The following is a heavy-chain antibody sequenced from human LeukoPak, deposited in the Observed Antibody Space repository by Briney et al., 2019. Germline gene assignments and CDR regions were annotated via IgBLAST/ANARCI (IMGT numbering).Heavy chain of an antibody. CDR2: ISAYNGNT. Sequence: ASVKVSCKASGGTFISYAISWVRQAPGQGLEWMGWISAYNGNTNYAQKLQGRVTMTTDTSTSTAYMELRSLRSDDTAVYYCARDDCSGGSCYSLYFQHWGQGTLVTVSS. J-gene: IGHJ1*01. CDR3: ARDDCSGGSCYSLYFQH. CDR1: GGTFISYA. D-gene: IGHD2-15*01. V-gene: IGHV1-18*01.